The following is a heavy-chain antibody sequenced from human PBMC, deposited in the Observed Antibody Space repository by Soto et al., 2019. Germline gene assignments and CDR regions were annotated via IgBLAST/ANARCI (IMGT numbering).Heavy chain of an antibody. J-gene: IGHJ4*02. CDR3: VRDIVVVPAAA. V-gene: IGHV3-33*01. D-gene: IGHD2-2*01. CDR2: IWYDGNNK. CDR1: GFTFSSYG. Sequence: GGSLRLSCAASGFTFSSYGMHWVRQAPGKGLEWVAVIWYDGNNKYYADSVKGRYTNSRDNSKNTLYLQMNSLRAEDTSVYYCVRDIVVVPAAAWGQGTLVTVSS.